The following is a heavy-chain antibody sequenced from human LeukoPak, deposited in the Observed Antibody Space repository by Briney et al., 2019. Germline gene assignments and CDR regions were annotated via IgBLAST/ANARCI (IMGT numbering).Heavy chain of an antibody. CDR3: ARGWRYILTGRPLYTASPFDY. CDR2: IYHSGST. V-gene: IGHV4-30-2*01. J-gene: IGHJ4*02. CDR1: GGSISSGGYS. D-gene: IGHD3-9*01. Sequence: PSETLSLTCAVSGGSISSGGYSWSWIRQPPGKGLEWIGYIYHSGSTYYNPSLKSRVTISVDRSKNQFSLKLSSVTAADTAVYYCARGWRYILTGRPLYTASPFDYWGQGTLVTVSS.